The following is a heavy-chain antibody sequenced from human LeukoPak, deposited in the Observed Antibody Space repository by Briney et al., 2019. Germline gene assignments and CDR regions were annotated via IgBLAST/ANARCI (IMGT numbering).Heavy chain of an antibody. CDR3: ASGEYATDYYYYMDV. CDR1: GGSFSGYY. CDR2: INHSGST. Sequence: PSETLSLTCAVYGGSFSGYYWSWIRQPPGKGLEWIGEINHSGSTNYNPSLKSRATISVDTSKNQSSLKLSSVTAADTAVYYCASGEYATDYYYYMDVWGKGTTVTISS. V-gene: IGHV4-34*01. J-gene: IGHJ6*03. D-gene: IGHD2/OR15-2a*01.